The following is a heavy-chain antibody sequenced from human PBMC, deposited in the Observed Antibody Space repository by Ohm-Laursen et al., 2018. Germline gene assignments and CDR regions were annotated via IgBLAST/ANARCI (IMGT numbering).Heavy chain of an antibody. CDR2: ISSSSSYI. CDR3: ARDKGIAAASYGMDV. Sequence: SLRLSCAASGFKFSTYGMGWVRQAPGKGLEWVSSISSSSSYIYYADSVKGRFTISRDNAKNSLYLQMNSLRAEDTAVYYWARDKGIAAASYGMDVWGQGTTVTVSS. V-gene: IGHV3-21*01. D-gene: IGHD6-13*01. J-gene: IGHJ6*02. CDR1: GFKFSTYG.